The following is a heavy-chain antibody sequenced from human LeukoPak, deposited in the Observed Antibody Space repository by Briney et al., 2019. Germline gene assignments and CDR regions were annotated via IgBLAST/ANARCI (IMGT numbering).Heavy chain of an antibody. J-gene: IGHJ6*03. D-gene: IGHD2-2*01. V-gene: IGHV1-46*01. CDR1: GYTFTSYY. Sequence: GASVKVSCKASGYTFTSYYMHWVRQAPGQGLEWMGIINPSGGSTSYAQKFQGRVTITADKSTSTAYMELSSLRSEDTAVYYCARSGGYCSSTSCYVMGGYYYYMDVWGKGTTVTVSS. CDR2: INPSGGST. CDR3: ARSGGYCSSTSCYVMGGYYYYMDV.